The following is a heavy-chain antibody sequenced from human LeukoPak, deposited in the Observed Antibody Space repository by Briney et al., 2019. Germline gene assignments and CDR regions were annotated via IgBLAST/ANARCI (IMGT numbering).Heavy chain of an antibody. D-gene: IGHD2-8*01. CDR3: ARDRANRYAFDI. J-gene: IGHJ3*02. CDR1: GDSISRYY. CDR2: IYNGGII. V-gene: IGHV4-4*07. Sequence: SETLSLTCTVSGDSISRYYWSWIRQPAGKGLEWIGRIYNGGIITYNPSLKSRVTMSIDTSNNQFSLRLRFVTAADTAVYYCARDRANRYAFDIWGQGTMVTVSS.